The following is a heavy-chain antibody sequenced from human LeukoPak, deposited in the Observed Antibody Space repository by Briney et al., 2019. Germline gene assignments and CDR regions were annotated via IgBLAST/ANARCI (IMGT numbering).Heavy chain of an antibody. Sequence: PSETLSLTCTVSGGSINSGGYYWSWIRQHPGKGLEWIGYIYHSGSTYYNPSLKSRVTISIDTSKNQFSLKLGSVTAADTAVYYCARGDSSSWYGFVIWGQGTMVTISS. V-gene: IGHV4-31*03. CDR2: IYHSGST. CDR3: ARGDSSSWYGFVI. D-gene: IGHD6-13*01. CDR1: GGSINSGGYY. J-gene: IGHJ3*02.